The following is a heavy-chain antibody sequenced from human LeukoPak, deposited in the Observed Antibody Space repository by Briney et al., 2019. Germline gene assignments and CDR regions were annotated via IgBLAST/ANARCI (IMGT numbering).Heavy chain of an antibody. D-gene: IGHD1-14*01. CDR2: IKEDGSEK. V-gene: IGHV3-7*01. J-gene: IGHJ4*02. CDR1: GFTFSKFW. CDR3: VRDAVTAY. Sequence: GGSLRLSCAVSGFTFSKFWMSWVRQAPGKGLEWVANIKEDGSEKYYVDSVKGRFTVSRDNAKNSLFLQMNSLRNEDTAVYYCVRDAVTAYWGQGTLVTVSS.